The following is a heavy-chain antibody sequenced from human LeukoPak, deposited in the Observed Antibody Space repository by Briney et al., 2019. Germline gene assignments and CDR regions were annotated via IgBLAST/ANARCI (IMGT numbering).Heavy chain of an antibody. CDR1: GFTFSSYG. Sequence: AGGSLRLSCAASGFTFSSYGMHWVRQAPGKGLEWVAVIWYDGSNKYYADSVKGRFTISRENAKNSLYLQMNSLRAEDTAVYYCAREDPTLGFDYWGQGTLVTVSS. CDR2: IWYDGSNK. D-gene: IGHD7-27*01. J-gene: IGHJ4*02. CDR3: AREDPTLGFDY. V-gene: IGHV3-33*08.